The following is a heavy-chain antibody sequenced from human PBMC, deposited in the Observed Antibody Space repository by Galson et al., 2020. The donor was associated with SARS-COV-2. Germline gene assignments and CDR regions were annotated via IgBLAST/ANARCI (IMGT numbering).Heavy chain of an antibody. CDR2: ISQGRTT. CDR3: ARPSSSGYYSVWFFEL. CDR1: ALSITIDFY. J-gene: IGHJ2*01. Sequence: SQTLSLTCAVSALSITIDFYWGWFRQPPGKGREWICNISQGRTTSYNPSLQSRVTISIDRSKNQFSRKMTSVTVADTAIYYWARPSSSGYYSVWFFELWGRGTLVT. V-gene: IGHV4-38-2*01. D-gene: IGHD3-22*01.